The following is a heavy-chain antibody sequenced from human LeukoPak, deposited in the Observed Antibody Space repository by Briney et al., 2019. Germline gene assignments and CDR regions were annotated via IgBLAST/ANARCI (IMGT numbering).Heavy chain of an antibody. CDR2: IYYSGST. J-gene: IGHJ4*02. CDR3: ARSIAARYYFDY. V-gene: IGHV4-59*01. Sequence: PSETLSLTCTVSGGSISSYYWSWIRQPPGKGLEWIGYIYYSGSTTYNPSLKSRVTISVDTSKNQFSLKLSSVTAADTAVYYCARSIAARYYFDYWGQGTLVTVSS. CDR1: GGSISSYY. D-gene: IGHD6-6*01.